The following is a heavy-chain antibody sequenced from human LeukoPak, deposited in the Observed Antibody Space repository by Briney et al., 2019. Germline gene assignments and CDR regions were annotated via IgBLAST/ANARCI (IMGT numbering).Heavy chain of an antibody. D-gene: IGHD3-10*01. CDR1: GFTFSSYA. Sequence: SGGSLRLSCAASGFTFSSYAMHWVRQAPGKGLEYVSAISSNGGSTYYANSVKGRFTISRDNSKNTLYLQMGSLRAEDMAVYYCARVGQSGAYYYYYGMDVWGQGTTVTVSS. CDR2: ISSNGGST. J-gene: IGHJ6*02. CDR3: ARVGQSGAYYYYYGMDV. V-gene: IGHV3-64*01.